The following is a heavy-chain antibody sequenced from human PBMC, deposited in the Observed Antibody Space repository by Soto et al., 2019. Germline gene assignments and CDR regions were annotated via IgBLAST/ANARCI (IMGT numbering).Heavy chain of an antibody. CDR3: AKDPSTGTVHYGMDV. V-gene: IGHV3-30*18. CDR1: GFTFSSYG. CDR2: ISYDGSNK. Sequence: QVQLVESGGGVVQPGRSLRLSCAASGFTFSSYGMHWVRQAPGKGLEWVAVISYDGSNKYYADSVKGRFTISRDNSKNTLYLQMTSLRAEDTAVYYCAKDPSTGTVHYGMDVWGQGTTVTVSS. J-gene: IGHJ6*02. D-gene: IGHD1-1*01.